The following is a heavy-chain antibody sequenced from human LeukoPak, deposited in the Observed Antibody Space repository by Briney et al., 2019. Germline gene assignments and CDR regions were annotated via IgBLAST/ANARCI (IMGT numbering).Heavy chain of an antibody. CDR1: GFTFSNYN. J-gene: IGHJ6*03. Sequence: GGSLRLSCAASGFTFSNYNMTWVRQAPGKGLEWVSSITSTSSYIYYAGSVKGRFTISRDNAQNSLYLQLNSLRAEDTAVYYCARTTVTSLYQYYYMGVWGKGTTVTVSS. D-gene: IGHD4-17*01. CDR3: ARTTVTSLYQYYYMGV. V-gene: IGHV3-21*01. CDR2: ITSTSSYI.